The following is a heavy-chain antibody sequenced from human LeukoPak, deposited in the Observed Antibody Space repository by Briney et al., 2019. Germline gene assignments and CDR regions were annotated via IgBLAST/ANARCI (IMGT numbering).Heavy chain of an antibody. CDR3: ARDYSGYSGYDRYFDY. V-gene: IGHV3-53*05. J-gene: IGHJ4*02. D-gene: IGHD5-12*01. CDR1: GFTVSSNY. CDR2: IYSGGST. Sequence: GGSLRLSCAASGFTVSSNYMSWVRQAPGKGLEWVSVIYSGGSTYYADSVKGRFTISRDNSKNTLYLQMNSLRAEDTAVYYCARDYSGYSGYDRYFDYWGQGTLVTVSS.